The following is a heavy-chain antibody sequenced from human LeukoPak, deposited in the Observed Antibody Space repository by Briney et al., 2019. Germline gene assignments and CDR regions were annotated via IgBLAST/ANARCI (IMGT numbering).Heavy chain of an antibody. D-gene: IGHD3-10*01. J-gene: IGHJ6*02. Sequence: SETLSLTCAVYGGSFSGYYWSWIRQPPGKGLEWIGYIYYSGSTYYNPSLKSRVTISVDTSKNQFSLKLSSVTAADTAVYYCARDLPRVYGSGSSIYVHPSGDYGMDVWGQGTTVTVSS. CDR3: ARDLPRVYGSGSSIYVHPSGDYGMDV. CDR2: IYYSGST. CDR1: GGSFSGYY. V-gene: IGHV4-30-4*08.